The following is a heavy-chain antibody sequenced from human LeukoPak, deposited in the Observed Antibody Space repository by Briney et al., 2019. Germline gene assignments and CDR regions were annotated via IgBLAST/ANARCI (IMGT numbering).Heavy chain of an antibody. Sequence: GRSLRLSCAASGFTFSSYVMHWVRQAPGKGLEWVAIISYDGSNEYYADSVKGRFTVSRDNSKNTLYLQMNSLRAEDTAVYYCAELGITMIGGVWGKGTTVTISS. CDR2: ISYDGSNE. V-gene: IGHV3-30*14. CDR3: AELGITMIGGV. D-gene: IGHD3-10*02. CDR1: GFTFSSYV. J-gene: IGHJ6*04.